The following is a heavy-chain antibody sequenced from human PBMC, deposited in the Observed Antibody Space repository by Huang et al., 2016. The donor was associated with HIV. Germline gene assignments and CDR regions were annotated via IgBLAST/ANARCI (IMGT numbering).Heavy chain of an antibody. Sequence: QVQLVESGGGVVQPGRSLRLSCAASGFTLRDYAIHWVRQGPGKGVEWGGLIEIDGKYKFYTDSGGGRFTISRDNFNNTLYLQMNSLRHEDTALYYCARFGKRLPMLRGEDVIGDIWGQGTMVIVSS. CDR3: ARFGKRLPMLRGEDVIGDI. D-gene: IGHD3-10*01. CDR2: IEIDGKYK. V-gene: IGHV3-30*04. J-gene: IGHJ3*02. CDR1: GFTLRDYA.